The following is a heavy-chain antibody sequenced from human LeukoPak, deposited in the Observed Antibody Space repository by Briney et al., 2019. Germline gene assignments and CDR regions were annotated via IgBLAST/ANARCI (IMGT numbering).Heavy chain of an antibody. Sequence: SETLSLTCTVSGGSISSYYWSWIRQPPGKGLEWIGYIYYSGSTNYNPSLKSRVTISVDTSKNQFSLKLSSVTAADTAVYYCARAMGSGWYVNYYYYMDVWGKGTTVTVSS. V-gene: IGHV4-59*01. D-gene: IGHD6-19*01. J-gene: IGHJ6*03. CDR1: GGSISSYY. CDR3: ARAMGSGWYVNYYYYMDV. CDR2: IYYSGST.